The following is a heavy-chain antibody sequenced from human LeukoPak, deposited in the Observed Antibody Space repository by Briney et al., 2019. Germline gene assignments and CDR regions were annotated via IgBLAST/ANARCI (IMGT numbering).Heavy chain of an antibody. Sequence: SETLSLTCAVYGGSFSGYYWSWIRQPPGKGLERIGEINHSGSTNYNPSLKSRVTISVDTSKNQFSLKLSSVTAADTAVYYCARGNYDFWSGYPGPHKYFQHWGQGTLVTVSS. CDR3: ARGNYDFWSGYPGPHKYFQH. CDR2: INHSGST. J-gene: IGHJ1*01. D-gene: IGHD3-3*01. V-gene: IGHV4-34*01. CDR1: GGSFSGYY.